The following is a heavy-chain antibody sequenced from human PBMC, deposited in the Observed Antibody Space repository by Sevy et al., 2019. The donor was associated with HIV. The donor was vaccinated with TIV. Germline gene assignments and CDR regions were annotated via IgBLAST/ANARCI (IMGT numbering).Heavy chain of an antibody. CDR2: ISSSGSTI. Sequence: GGSLRLSCVASGFTFSSYTMNWVRQAPGKGLEWVSYISSSGSTIYYADSVKGRFTISRDNAKNSLYLQMNSLRDEDTAVYYCERADLGYCTTNGCWGWFDPWGQGTLVTVSS. D-gene: IGHD2-8*01. J-gene: IGHJ5*02. V-gene: IGHV3-48*02. CDR3: ERADLGYCTTNGCWGWFDP. CDR1: GFTFSSYT.